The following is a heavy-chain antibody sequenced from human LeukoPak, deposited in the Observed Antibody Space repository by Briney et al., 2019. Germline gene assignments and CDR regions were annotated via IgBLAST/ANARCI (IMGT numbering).Heavy chain of an antibody. V-gene: IGHV6-1*01. CDR1: RDSVSSIDVT. CDR2: KYYRSKWNI. J-gene: IGHJ4*02. D-gene: IGHD3-3*01. Sequence: TLSLTCAISRDSVSSIDVTWNWLRRSPSRGLEWLVRKYYRSKWNIDYAPSVRGRLTLDADTSKNQYSLLLYALTTEDTAVYYCARELQGGRLWSFDFWGQGTLVTVSS. CDR3: ARELQGGRLWSFDF.